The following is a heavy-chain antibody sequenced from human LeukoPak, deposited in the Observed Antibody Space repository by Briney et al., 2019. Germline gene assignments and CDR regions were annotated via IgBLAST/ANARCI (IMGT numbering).Heavy chain of an antibody. V-gene: IGHV3-21*06. J-gene: IGHJ4*02. Sequence: PGGSLRLSCAASGFTFSSYWMHWVRQAPGKGLVWVSSISTDSSHMYYADSVKGRFTVSRDNAKNSLYLQMDTLRAEDTAVYYCARDDTSAHFFDSWGQGTLVTVSS. CDR3: ARDDTSAHFFDS. D-gene: IGHD3-10*01. CDR2: ISTDSSHM. CDR1: GFTFSSYW.